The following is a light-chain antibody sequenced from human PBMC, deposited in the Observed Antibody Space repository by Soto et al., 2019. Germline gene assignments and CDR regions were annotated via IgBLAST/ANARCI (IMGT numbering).Light chain of an antibody. CDR1: QTISSW. Sequence: DIQMTQSPSTLSGSVGDRVTITCRASQTISSWLAWYQQKPGKAPKLLIYKASTLKSGVPSRFSGSGSGTDFTLTISSLQPEDFATYYCQQSYSLPTFGQGTRLEIK. CDR3: QQSYSLPT. CDR2: KAS. V-gene: IGKV1-5*03. J-gene: IGKJ5*01.